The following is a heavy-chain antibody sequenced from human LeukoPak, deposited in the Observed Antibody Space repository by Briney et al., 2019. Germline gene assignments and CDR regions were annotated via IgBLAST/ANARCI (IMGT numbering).Heavy chain of an antibody. Sequence: PGGSLRLSCTTSGFTFSTYSMNWVRQAPGKGLEWISYISSSSSSIYYADSARGRFTISRDNAKNSLYLQMNSLRDEDTAVYYCARGPSGSYIDAFDIWGQGTMVTVSS. D-gene: IGHD1-26*01. CDR1: GFTFSTYS. CDR2: ISSSSSSI. J-gene: IGHJ3*02. V-gene: IGHV3-48*02. CDR3: ARGPSGSYIDAFDI.